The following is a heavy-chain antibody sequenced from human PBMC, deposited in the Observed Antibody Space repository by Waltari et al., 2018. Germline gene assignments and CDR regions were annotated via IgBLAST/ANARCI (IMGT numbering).Heavy chain of an antibody. D-gene: IGHD5-18*01. CDR2: IYHSGAT. CDR1: GYSISSGYY. Sequence: QVQLQESGPGLVKPSETLSLTCAVSGYSISSGYYWGWIRQPPGKGLEWIGSIYHSGATYYNPSLKSRVTISVDTSKNQFSLKLSSVTAADTAVYYCARTAVDTAMVTSFYYYYMDVWGKGTTVTVSS. CDR3: ARTAVDTAMVTSFYYYYMDV. J-gene: IGHJ6*03. V-gene: IGHV4-38-2*01.